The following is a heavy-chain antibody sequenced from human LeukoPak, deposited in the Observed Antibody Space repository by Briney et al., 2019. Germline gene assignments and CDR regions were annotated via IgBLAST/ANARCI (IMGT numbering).Heavy chain of an antibody. CDR3: ARWGPTVTYWGAEYFQH. J-gene: IGHJ1*01. CDR2: IIPIFGTA. CDR1: RGTFSSYA. D-gene: IGHD4-17*01. Sequence: SVKVSCKASRGTFSSYAISWVRQAPGQGLEWMGRIIPIFGTANYAQTFQGRVTITTDESTSTAYMELSCLSSEDTAVYYCARWGPTVTYWGAEYFQHWGQGTLVTVSS. V-gene: IGHV1-69*05.